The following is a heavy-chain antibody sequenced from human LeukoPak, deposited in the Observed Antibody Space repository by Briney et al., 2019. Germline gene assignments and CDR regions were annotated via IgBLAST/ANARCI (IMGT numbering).Heavy chain of an antibody. CDR3: ASGGMAGRWPLNY. D-gene: IGHD6-19*01. CDR2: IYASGDT. V-gene: IGHV4-4*07. Sequence: SQTLSLTCTVSGDSMRKYCWSWIRQPAGKGLEWIGRIYASGDTKYNPSLKSRVAMSVDTSKNYFSLKLTSVTAADTAVYYCASGGMAGRWPLNYWGRGTLVTVSS. J-gene: IGHJ4*02. CDR1: GDSMRKYC.